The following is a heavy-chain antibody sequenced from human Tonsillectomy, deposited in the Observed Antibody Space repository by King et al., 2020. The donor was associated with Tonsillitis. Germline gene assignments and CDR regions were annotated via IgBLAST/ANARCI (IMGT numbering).Heavy chain of an antibody. Sequence: QLQESGPGLVKPSQTLSLTCTVSGGSISSGHYYWSWIRQPPGKALEWIGYIYYSGITTYNPSLRSRTIISVDTSKNQFSLRLTSVTAADTAVYYCARTPKAADCGRDWRGWFDPWGQGTLVTVSA. CDR3: ARTPKAADCGRDWRGWFDP. J-gene: IGHJ5*02. CDR1: GGSISSGHYY. V-gene: IGHV4-30-4*01. D-gene: IGHD2-21*02. CDR2: IYYSGIT.